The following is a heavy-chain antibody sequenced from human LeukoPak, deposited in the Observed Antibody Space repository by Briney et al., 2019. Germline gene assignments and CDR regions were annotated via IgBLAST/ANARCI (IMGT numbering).Heavy chain of an antibody. CDR2: MNPNSGNT. CDR3: ARYCGGDCYSRDAFDI. CDR1: GYTFTSYD. D-gene: IGHD2-21*01. J-gene: IGHJ3*02. Sequence: ASVKVSCKASGYTFTSYDINWVRQATGQGLEWMGWMNPNSGNTGYAQKFQGRVTMTRNTSISIAYMELSSLRSEDTAVYYCARYCGGDCYSRDAFDIWGQGTMVTVSS. V-gene: IGHV1-8*01.